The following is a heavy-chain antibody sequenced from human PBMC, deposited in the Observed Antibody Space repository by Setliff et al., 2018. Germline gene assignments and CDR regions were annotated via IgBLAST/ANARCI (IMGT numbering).Heavy chain of an antibody. V-gene: IGHV3-21*01. CDR2: ISPDGYHT. Sequence: GGSLRLSCAASGFTFSGYYMQWVRQAPGKGLEWVSSISPDGYHTYYGDSVKGRFTSSKDNAKNSLYLQMNSLSPDDTAIYYCVRDGEKMAYDGFAVWGQGTKVTVSS. CDR3: VRDGEKMAYDGFAV. J-gene: IGHJ3*01. CDR1: GFTFSGYY.